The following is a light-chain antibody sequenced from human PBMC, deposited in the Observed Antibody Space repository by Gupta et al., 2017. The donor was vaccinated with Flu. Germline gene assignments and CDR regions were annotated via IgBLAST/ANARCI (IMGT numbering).Light chain of an antibody. J-gene: IGLJ2*01. CDR1: SNDVGLYNY. CDR2: DVN. V-gene: IGLV2-11*03. CDR3: CSYTSASLVI. Sequence: TSNDVGLYNYVSWYQQHPGKAPKLIICDVNRRASGVPDRFSGSKSDNTASLTISGLQAEDEADYYCCSYTSASLVIFGGGTKLTVL.